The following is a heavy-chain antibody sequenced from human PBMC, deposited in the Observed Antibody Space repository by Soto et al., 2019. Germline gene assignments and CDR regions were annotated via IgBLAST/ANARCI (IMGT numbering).Heavy chain of an antibody. V-gene: IGHV3-23*01. CDR2: ISGSDGTT. J-gene: IGHJ5*02. CDR1: GFTFSSSA. Sequence: GGSLRLSCAASGFTFSSSAMNWVSQAPGKGLEWVSVISGSDGTTYYADSVKGRFTISRDNSKNTLYLDMNSLRAEDTALYYCAKSLNINLKNYLAPWGQGTLVTVSS. CDR3: AKSLNINLKNYLAP. D-gene: IGHD1-1*01.